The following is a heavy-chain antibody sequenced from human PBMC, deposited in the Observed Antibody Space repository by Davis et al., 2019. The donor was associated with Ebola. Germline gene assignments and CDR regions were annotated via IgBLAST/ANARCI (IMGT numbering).Heavy chain of an antibody. D-gene: IGHD1-26*01. CDR1: GGSISSYY. CDR2: IYYSGST. V-gene: IGHV4-59*08. J-gene: IGHJ4*02. CDR3: ASQYSGSYGTFDY. Sequence: MPSETLSLTCTVSGGSISSYYWSWIRQPPGKGLEWIGYIYYSGSTNYNPSLKSRVTTSVDTSKNQFSLKLSSVTAADTAVYYCASQYSGSYGTFDYWGQGTLVTVSS.